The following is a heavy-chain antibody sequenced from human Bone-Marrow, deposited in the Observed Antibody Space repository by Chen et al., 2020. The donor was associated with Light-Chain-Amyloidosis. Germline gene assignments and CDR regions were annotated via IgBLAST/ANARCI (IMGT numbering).Heavy chain of an antibody. CDR2: ISSSSSYI. V-gene: IGHV3-21*01. CDR1: GLTFSSYS. D-gene: IGHD6-6*01. J-gene: IGHJ4*01. Sequence: EVQLVESGGGLVKPGGSLRLSCAASGLTFSSYSMNWVRQAPGKGLEWVSSISSSSSYIYYADSVKGRFTISRDNAKNSLYLQMNSLRAEDTAVYYCAREKYSSSGFDYWGHGTLVTVSS. CDR3: AREKYSSSGFDY.